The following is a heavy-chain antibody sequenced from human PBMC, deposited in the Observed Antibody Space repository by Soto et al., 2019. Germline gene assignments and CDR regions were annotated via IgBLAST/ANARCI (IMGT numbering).Heavy chain of an antibody. J-gene: IGHJ6*03. CDR2: IKQDGSEK. CDR1: GFTFSSYW. D-gene: IGHD2-2*01. Sequence: PXGSLRLSWAASGFTFSSYWMIWVRQAPGKGLEWVANIKQDGSEKYYVDSVKGRFTISRDNAKNSLYLQMNSLRAEDTAVYYCARTDQLLFYYMDVWGKGTTVTVSS. V-gene: IGHV3-7*01. CDR3: ARTDQLLFYYMDV.